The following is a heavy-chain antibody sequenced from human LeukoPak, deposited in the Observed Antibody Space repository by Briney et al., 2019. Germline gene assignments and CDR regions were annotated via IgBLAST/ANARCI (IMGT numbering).Heavy chain of an antibody. CDR3: AKDLRVLGFDY. V-gene: IGHV3-23*01. CDR1: GFTFSSYA. D-gene: IGHD3-16*01. CDR2: ISCSGGST. J-gene: IGHJ4*02. Sequence: GGSLRLSCAASGFTFSSYAMSWVRQAPGKGLEWVSAISCSGGSTYYADSVKGRLPISRDNSKNTLYLQMNSLRGEDTAVYYCAKDLRVLGFDYWGQGTLVTVSS.